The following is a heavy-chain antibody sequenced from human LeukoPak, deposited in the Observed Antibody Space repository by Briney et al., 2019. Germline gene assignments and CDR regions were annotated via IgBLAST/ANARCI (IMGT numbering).Heavy chain of an antibody. CDR3: AKDDSDVVVTAIGYMDV. D-gene: IGHD2-21*02. V-gene: IGHV3-30*02. J-gene: IGHJ6*03. CDR2: IHYDSSTE. CDR1: GFAFSSYG. Sequence: SGGSLRLSCAASGFAFSSYGMHWVRQAPGKGLEWVAYIHYDSSTEDYADSVKGRFTISRDNSKNTLYLQMNSLRAEDTAVYYCAKDDSDVVVTAIGYMDVWGKGTTVTISS.